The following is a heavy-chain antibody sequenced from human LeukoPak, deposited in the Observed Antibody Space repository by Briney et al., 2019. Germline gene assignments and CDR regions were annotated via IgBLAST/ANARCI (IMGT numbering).Heavy chain of an antibody. CDR3: ARVGDDIVVVPAATEDYYYYYGTDV. V-gene: IGHV1-18*04. CDR2: ISAYNGNT. J-gene: IGHJ6*04. Sequence: ASVKVSCKASGYTLTSYGISWVRQAPGQGLEWMGWISAYNGNTNYAQKLQGRVTMTTDTSTSTAYMELRSLRSDDTAVYYCARVGDDIVVVPAATEDYYYYYGTDVWGKGTTVTVSS. CDR1: GYTLTSYG. D-gene: IGHD2-2*01.